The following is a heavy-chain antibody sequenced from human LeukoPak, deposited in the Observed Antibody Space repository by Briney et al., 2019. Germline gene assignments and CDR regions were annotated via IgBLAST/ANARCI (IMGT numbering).Heavy chain of an antibody. V-gene: IGHV4-39*07. Sequence: PSETLSLTCTVSGASISSSPYYGAWIRQPPGKGLEWIGNIYFSGSSFYKPSLKSRVTISVDMSKKQFSLNLRSVTAADTAVYYCARGSWSDRGRSWQQLVRPPTSSWFDPWGQGTLVTVSS. CDR3: ARGSWSDRGRSWQQLVRPPTSSWFDP. D-gene: IGHD6-13*01. J-gene: IGHJ5*02. CDR2: IYFSGSS. CDR1: GASISSSPYY.